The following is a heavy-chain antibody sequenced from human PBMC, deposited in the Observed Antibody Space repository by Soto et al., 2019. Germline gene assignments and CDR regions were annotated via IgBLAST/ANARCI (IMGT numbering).Heavy chain of an antibody. D-gene: IGHD1-26*01. J-gene: IGHJ4*02. CDR3: ARLGIGWEFPFDY. CDR1: GGSVSNDAYY. V-gene: IGHV4-61*08. CDR2: IYHSGGT. Sequence: QVQLQESGPGLVKPSETLSLTCIVSGGSVSNDAYYWSWIRQPPGKGLEWIGYIYHSGGTYYNPSIKSRVTISADTSANQFSLKVSSVTAADTAVYYCARLGIGWEFPFDYWGQGTLVNVSS.